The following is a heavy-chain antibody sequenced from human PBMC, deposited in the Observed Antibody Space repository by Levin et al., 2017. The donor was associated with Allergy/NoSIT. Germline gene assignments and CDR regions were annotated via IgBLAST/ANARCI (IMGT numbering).Heavy chain of an antibody. CDR2: ISSGSSYI. Sequence: GGSLRLSCAASGFTFSSYSMNWVRQAPGKGLEWVSSISSGSSYIYYADSLKGRFTISRDNAKNSLYLQMNSLRAEDTAVYYCARGPRYIAAAGSSRFDYWGQGTLVTVSS. V-gene: IGHV3-21*01. D-gene: IGHD6-13*01. CDR3: ARGPRYIAAAGSSRFDY. CDR1: GFTFSSYS. J-gene: IGHJ4*02.